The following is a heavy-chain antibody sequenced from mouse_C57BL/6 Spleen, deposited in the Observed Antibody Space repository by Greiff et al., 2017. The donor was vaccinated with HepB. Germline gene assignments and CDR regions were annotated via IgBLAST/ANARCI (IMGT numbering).Heavy chain of an antibody. D-gene: IGHD1-1*01. CDR1: GYAFSSSW. CDR3: ARSFYYGSSYEGDYFDY. Sequence: VQLQQSGPELVKPGASVKISCKASGYAFSSSWMNWVKQRPGKGLEWIGRIYPGDGDTNYNGKFKGKATLTADKSSSTAYMQLSSLTSEDSAVYFCARSFYYGSSYEGDYFDYWGQGTTLTVSS. CDR2: IYPGDGDT. V-gene: IGHV1-82*01. J-gene: IGHJ2*01.